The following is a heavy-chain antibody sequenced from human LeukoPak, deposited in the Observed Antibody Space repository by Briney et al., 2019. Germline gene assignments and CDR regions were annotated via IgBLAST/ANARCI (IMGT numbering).Heavy chain of an antibody. CDR3: ATSGDILTGYYRD. CDR1: GGSISSGGYS. Sequence: SETLSLTCAVSGGSISSGGYSWSWLRQPPGKGLEWIVYIYHSGSTYYNPSLKSRFTISVHRSKNQFSLKLSSVTAADTAVYYCATSGDILTGYYRDWGQGTLVTVSS. J-gene: IGHJ4*02. D-gene: IGHD3-9*01. CDR2: IYHSGST. V-gene: IGHV4-30-2*01.